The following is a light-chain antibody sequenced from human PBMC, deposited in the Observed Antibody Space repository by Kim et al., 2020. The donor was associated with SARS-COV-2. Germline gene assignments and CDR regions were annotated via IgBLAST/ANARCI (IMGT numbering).Light chain of an antibody. Sequence: EIVLTQSPGTLSLSPGERATLSCRASQSVSSSYLAWYQQKPGQAPRRLIYGASSRATGIPDRFSGSGSGTDFTLTISRLEPEDCAVYYCQQYGSSPPGLTFGGGTKVDIK. CDR2: GAS. V-gene: IGKV3-20*01. CDR3: QQYGSSPPGLT. CDR1: QSVSSSY. J-gene: IGKJ4*01.